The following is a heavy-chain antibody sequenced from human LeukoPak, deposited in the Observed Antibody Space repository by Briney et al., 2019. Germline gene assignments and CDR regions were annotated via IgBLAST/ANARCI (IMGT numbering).Heavy chain of an antibody. V-gene: IGHV3-30*02. J-gene: IGHJ4*02. CDR1: GFTFSSYG. Sequence: PGGSLRLSCAASGFTFSSYGMHWVRQAPGKGLEWVAFIRYDGSNKYYADSVKGRFTISRDNSKNTLYLQMNSLRAEDTAVYYCAKDQAMVRGVPFDYWGQGTLVTVSS. CDR2: IRYDGSNK. CDR3: AKDQAMVRGVPFDY. D-gene: IGHD3-10*01.